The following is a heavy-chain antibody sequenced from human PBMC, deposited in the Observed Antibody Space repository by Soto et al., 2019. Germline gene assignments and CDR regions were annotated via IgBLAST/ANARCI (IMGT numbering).Heavy chain of an antibody. J-gene: IGHJ5*02. CDR1: GYTFTSYD. V-gene: IGHV1-8*01. CDR3: ARRYKSAGWLEP. Sequence: ASVKVSCKASGYTFTSYDINWVRQATGQGLEWMGWINPATCNTEYSDKFQDRVTFTRDTSATTAYLELRGLRSEDTAVYYCARRYKSAGWLEPWGQGTLVTVSS. D-gene: IGHD1-1*01. CDR2: INPATCNT.